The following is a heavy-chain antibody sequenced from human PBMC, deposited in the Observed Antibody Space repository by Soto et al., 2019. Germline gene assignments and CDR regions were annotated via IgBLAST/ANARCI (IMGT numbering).Heavy chain of an antibody. V-gene: IGHV3-30-3*01. CDR1: GFTFSSYA. CDR3: ARGTAAILLWFGELFY. Sequence: QVQLVESGGGVVQPGRSLRLSCAASGFTFSSYAMHWVRQAPGKGLEWVAVISYDGSNKYYADSVKGRFTISRDNSKNTQYLQMNSLRAEDTAVYYCARGTAAILLWFGELFYWGQGTLVTVSS. J-gene: IGHJ4*02. D-gene: IGHD3-10*01. CDR2: ISYDGSNK.